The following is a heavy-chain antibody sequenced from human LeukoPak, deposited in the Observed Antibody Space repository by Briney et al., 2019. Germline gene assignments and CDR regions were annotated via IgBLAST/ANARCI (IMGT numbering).Heavy chain of an antibody. V-gene: IGHV4-59*08. CDR3: ARRIDYVWGSPYDY. J-gene: IGHJ4*02. D-gene: IGHD3-16*01. CDR2: IYYSGST. Sequence: SETLSLTCTVSGGSISSYYWSWIRQPPGKGLEWIGYIYYSGSTNYNPSLKSRVTISVDTSKNQFSLKLSSVTAADTAVYYCARRIDYVWGSPYDYWGQGTLVTVPS. CDR1: GGSISSYY.